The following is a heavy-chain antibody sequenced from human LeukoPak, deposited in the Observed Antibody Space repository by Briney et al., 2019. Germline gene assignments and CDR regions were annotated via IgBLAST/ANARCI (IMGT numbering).Heavy chain of an antibody. J-gene: IGHJ4*02. V-gene: IGHV4-28*03. Sequence: SDTLSLTCAVSGYSITSSSWWGWIRQPPGKGLEWIGEINHSGSTNYNPSLKSRVTISVDTSKNQFSLKLSSVTAADTAVYYCARGRRDGSYYFDAWGQGVLVTVS. CDR1: GYSITSSSW. CDR3: ARGRRDGSYYFDA. CDR2: INHSGST.